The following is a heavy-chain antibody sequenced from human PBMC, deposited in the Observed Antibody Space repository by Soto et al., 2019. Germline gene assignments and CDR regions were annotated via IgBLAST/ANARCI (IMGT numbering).Heavy chain of an antibody. Sequence: QVQLVQSGAEVKKPASSVKVSCMASGVTFTTYAYNWVRQAPGQGIEWMGGIVGVSGERKYAQKFQGRVTITADESTRTVHMELISLRSEDTAVDYCAILPQSGTYFKFDYWGQGTLVTVSS. CDR2: IVGVSGER. CDR3: AILPQSGTYFKFDY. J-gene: IGHJ4*02. D-gene: IGHD6-25*01. CDR1: GVTFTTYA. V-gene: IGHV1-69*01.